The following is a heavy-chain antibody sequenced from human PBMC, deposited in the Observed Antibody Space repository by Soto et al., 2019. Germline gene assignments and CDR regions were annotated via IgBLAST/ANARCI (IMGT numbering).Heavy chain of an antibody. Sequence: LSETLSLTCTVSGGTISSWYWSWIRQPPGKGLEWIGYIYYSGSTNCNPSLKSRVTISVDTSKTQFSLKLSSVTAADTAVYYCASQKLDAPAFFDYWGQGILVTVP. J-gene: IGHJ4*02. V-gene: IGHV4-59*08. CDR2: IYYSGST. D-gene: IGHD2-2*01. CDR1: GGTISSWY. CDR3: ASQKLDAPAFFDY.